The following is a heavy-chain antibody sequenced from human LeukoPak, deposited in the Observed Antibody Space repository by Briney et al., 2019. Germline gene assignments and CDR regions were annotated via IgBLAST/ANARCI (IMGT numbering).Heavy chain of an antibody. D-gene: IGHD2-2*01. CDR2: INHSGST. CDR3: ARVKPGYQLWRIGSPFDY. V-gene: IGHV4-34*01. CDR1: GGSFSGYY. Sequence: PSETLSLTCAVYGGSFSGYYWSWIRQPPGKGLEWIGEINHSGSTNYNPSLKSRVTISVGTSKNQFSLKLSSVTAADTAVYYCARVKPGYQLWRIGSPFDYWGQGTLVTVSS. J-gene: IGHJ4*02.